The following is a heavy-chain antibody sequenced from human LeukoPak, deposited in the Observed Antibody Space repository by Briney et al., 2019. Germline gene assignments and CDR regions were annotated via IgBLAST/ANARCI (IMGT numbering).Heavy chain of an antibody. V-gene: IGHV3-48*03. D-gene: IGHD3-22*01. Sequence: PGGSLRLSCAASGFTFSSYEMNWVRQAPGEGLEWVSYISSSGSTIYYADSVKGRFTISRDNAKNSLYLQMNSLRAEDTAIYYCARKTYYYDTSPAGWFDTWGQGTLVTVSS. CDR3: ARKTYYYDTSPAGWFDT. CDR1: GFTFSSYE. J-gene: IGHJ5*02. CDR2: ISSSGSTI.